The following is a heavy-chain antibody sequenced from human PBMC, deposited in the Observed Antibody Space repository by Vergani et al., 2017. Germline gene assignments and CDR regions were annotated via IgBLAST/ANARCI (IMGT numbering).Heavy chain of an antibody. V-gene: IGHV3-7*01. Sequence: EVHLVESGGGLVQPGGSLRLSCVASGFTFTSYWMSWVRQAPGKGLEWVATIRQDGSEKYYVDSVGGRCTISRDNAKNSLYLQMNSLRAEDTAVYYFARRQTRPENSENFDYWGQGTLVTVSS. J-gene: IGHJ4*02. D-gene: IGHD1/OR15-1a*01. CDR3: ARRQTRPENSENFDY. CDR2: IRQDGSEK. CDR1: GFTFTSYW.